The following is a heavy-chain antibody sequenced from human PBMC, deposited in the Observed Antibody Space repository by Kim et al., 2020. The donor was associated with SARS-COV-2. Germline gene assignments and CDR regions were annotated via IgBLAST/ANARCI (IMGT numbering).Heavy chain of an antibody. J-gene: IGHJ4*02. CDR1: GYTFTTYA. CDR2: MNPDTGDT. D-gene: IGHD3-3*02. V-gene: IGHV1-8*01. Sequence: ASVKVSCKASGYTFTTYAIDWVRQATGQGLEWMGWMNPDTGDTGYAQKFQGRITMPRDTSTSTAYMELTRLTSDDTAVYYCSRKGRASIAVDPLFDSWGLGTLVTVSS. CDR3: SRKGRASIAVDPLFDS.